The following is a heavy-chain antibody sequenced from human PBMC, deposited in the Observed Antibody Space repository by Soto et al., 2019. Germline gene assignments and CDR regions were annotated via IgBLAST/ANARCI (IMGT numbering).Heavy chain of an antibody. V-gene: IGHV4-59*01. CDR2: IYYSGST. J-gene: IGHJ4*02. CDR3: ARSSTYYDFWSGYYLPKLLFDY. D-gene: IGHD3-3*01. CDR1: GGSISSYY. Sequence: SETLSFTCTVSGGSISSYYWSWIRQPPGKGLEWIGYIYYSGSTNYNPSLKSRVTISVDTSKNQFSLKLSSVTAADTAVYYCARSSTYYDFWSGYYLPKLLFDYWGQGTLVTSPQ.